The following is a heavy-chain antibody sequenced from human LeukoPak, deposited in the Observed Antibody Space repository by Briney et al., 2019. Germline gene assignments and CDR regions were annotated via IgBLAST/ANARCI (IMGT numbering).Heavy chain of an antibody. D-gene: IGHD2-2*01. J-gene: IGHJ1*01. V-gene: IGHV3-30*02. Sequence: GGPLRLSCAASGFTFSSYGMHWVRQAPGKGLEWVAFIRYDGSNKYYADSVKGRFTISRDNSKNTLYLQMNSLRAEDTAVYYCAKDREDIVVVPAAAEYFQHWGQGTLVTVSS. CDR1: GFTFSSYG. CDR2: IRYDGSNK. CDR3: AKDREDIVVVPAAAEYFQH.